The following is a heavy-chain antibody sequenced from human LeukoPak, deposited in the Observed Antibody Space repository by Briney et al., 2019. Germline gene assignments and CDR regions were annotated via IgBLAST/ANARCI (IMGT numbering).Heavy chain of an antibody. J-gene: IGHJ3*02. CDR3: ARHNWTFDI. D-gene: IGHD1-20*01. Sequence: SETLSLTCVVSGYSISSGYHWGWIRQPPGKGLGWIGSIYRSGITYYNPSLKSRVTISVDTSKNQFSLKLSSVTAADTAVYYCARHNWTFDIWGQGTMVTASS. CDR2: IYRSGIT. V-gene: IGHV4-38-2*01. CDR1: GYSISSGYH.